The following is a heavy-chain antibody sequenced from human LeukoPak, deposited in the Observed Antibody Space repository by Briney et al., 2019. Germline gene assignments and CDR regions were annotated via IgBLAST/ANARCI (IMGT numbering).Heavy chain of an antibody. CDR1: GGSFSGYY. J-gene: IGHJ4*02. CDR3: ARVSGSLYCSSTSCYPHFDN. CDR2: INHSGST. D-gene: IGHD2-2*01. Sequence: PSETLSLTCAVYGGSFSGYYWSWIRQPPGKGLEWIGEINHSGSTNYNPSLKSRVTISVDTSKNQFSLKLSSVTAADTAVYYCARVSGSLYCSSTSCYPHFDNWGQGTLVTVYS. V-gene: IGHV4-34*01.